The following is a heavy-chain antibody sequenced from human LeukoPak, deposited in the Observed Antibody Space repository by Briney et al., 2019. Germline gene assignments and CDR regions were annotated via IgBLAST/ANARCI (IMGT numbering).Heavy chain of an antibody. CDR3: AREGNGGSLGDAFDI. CDR1: GGTFSSYA. D-gene: IGHD7-27*01. V-gene: IGHV1-69*13. Sequence: SSVKVSCKASGGTFSSYAISWVRQAPGQGLEWMGGIIPIFGTANYAQKLQDRVTITADESTSTAYMELSSLRSEDTAVYYCAREGNGGSLGDAFDIWGQGTMVTVSS. J-gene: IGHJ3*02. CDR2: IIPIFGTA.